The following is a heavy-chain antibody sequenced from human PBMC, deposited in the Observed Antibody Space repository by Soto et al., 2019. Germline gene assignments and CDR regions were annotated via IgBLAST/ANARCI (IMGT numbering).Heavy chain of an antibody. Sequence: SETLSLTCSVSGGSISSGYYFCTWIRQRPGEGLEWIGYISYSGSTNYNPSLESRITMSVDTSKNQFSLKLNSVTAADTAVYYCARESDWPRGYFESWGQGIQVTVSS. J-gene: IGHJ4*02. CDR2: ISYSGST. D-gene: IGHD2-21*01. CDR1: GGSISSGYYF. CDR3: ARESDWPRGYFES. V-gene: IGHV4-31*03.